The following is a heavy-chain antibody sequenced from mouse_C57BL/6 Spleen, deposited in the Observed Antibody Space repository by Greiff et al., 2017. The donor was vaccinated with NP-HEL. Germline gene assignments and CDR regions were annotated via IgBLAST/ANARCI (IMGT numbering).Heavy chain of an antibody. Sequence: EVQLQQSGPELVKPGASVKISCKASGYSFTDYNMNWVKQSNGKSLEWIGVINPNYGTTSYNPKFKGKATLTGDQSSSTAYMQLNSLTSEDSAVYDCAKCYGSSYGDFDVWGTGTTVTGSS. CDR3: AKCYGSSYGDFDV. CDR1: GYSFTDYN. V-gene: IGHV1-39*01. CDR2: INPNYGTT. J-gene: IGHJ1*03. D-gene: IGHD1-1*01.